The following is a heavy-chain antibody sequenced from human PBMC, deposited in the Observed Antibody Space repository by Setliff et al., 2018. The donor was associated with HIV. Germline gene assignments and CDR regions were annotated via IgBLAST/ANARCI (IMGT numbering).Heavy chain of an antibody. J-gene: IGHJ4*02. CDR2: IYIYNSGST. D-gene: IGHD3-3*01. CDR1: GGSFSGYY. Sequence: SETLSLTCSVSGGSFSGYYWSWIRQPPGKGLEWIGYIYIYNSGSTNYNPSLTSRVTISADTSRNQFSLKLTSVTAADTAIYYCARGVNFDYWGQGTQVTVSS. V-gene: IGHV4-59*01. CDR3: ARGVNFDY.